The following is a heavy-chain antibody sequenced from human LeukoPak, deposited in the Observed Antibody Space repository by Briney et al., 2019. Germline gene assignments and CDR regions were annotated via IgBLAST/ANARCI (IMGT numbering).Heavy chain of an antibody. Sequence: PGGSLRLSCAASGFTFSSYSMNWVRQAPGKGLEWVSYISSSSSTIYYADSVKGRFPISRDNAKNSLYLQMESLRDEDTAVYYCARDSLRGYYDTSGYRFDYWGQGTLVTVSS. J-gene: IGHJ4*02. D-gene: IGHD3-22*01. CDR1: GFTFSSYS. CDR3: ARDSLRGYYDTSGYRFDY. V-gene: IGHV3-48*02. CDR2: ISSSSSTI.